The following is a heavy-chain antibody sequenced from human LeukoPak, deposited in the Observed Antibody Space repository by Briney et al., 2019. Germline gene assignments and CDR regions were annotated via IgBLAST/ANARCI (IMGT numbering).Heavy chain of an antibody. V-gene: IGHV3-48*03. CDR3: ASYHISTGYSDY. J-gene: IGHJ4*02. CDR2: ISSSGSTI. Sequence: GGSLRLSCAASGFTFSSYEMNWVRQAPGKGLEWVSYISSSGSTIYYADSVKGRFTISRDNAKNSLYLQMNSLRAEDTAVYYCASYHISTGYSDYWGQGTLVTVSS. D-gene: IGHD3-9*01. CDR1: GFTFSSYE.